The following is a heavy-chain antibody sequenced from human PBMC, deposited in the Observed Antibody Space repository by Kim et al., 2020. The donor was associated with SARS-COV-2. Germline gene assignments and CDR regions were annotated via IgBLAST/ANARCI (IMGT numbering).Heavy chain of an antibody. J-gene: IGHJ6*02. CDR2: ISGSGGST. V-gene: IGHV3-23*01. Sequence: GGSLRLSCAASGFTFSSYAMSWVRQAPGNGLEWVSAISGSGGSTYYADSVKGRFTISRDNSKNTLYLQMNSLRAEDTAVYYCAKDALEFFNWNFNAYYYYGMCVWGQGTTVTVSS. CDR3: AKDALEFFNWNFNAYYYYGMCV. D-gene: IGHD1-7*01. CDR1: GFTFSSYA.